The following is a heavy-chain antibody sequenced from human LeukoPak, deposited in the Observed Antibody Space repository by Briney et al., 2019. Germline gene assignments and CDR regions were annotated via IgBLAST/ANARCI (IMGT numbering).Heavy chain of an antibody. CDR1: GFTFSSYG. J-gene: IGHJ4*02. V-gene: IGHV3-30*18. D-gene: IGHD3/OR15-3a*01. CDR3: AKHCERHDGFWYFDY. CDR2: ISYDGSNK. Sequence: GGSLRLSCAASGFTFSSYGMHWVRQAPGKGLEWVAVISYDGSNKYYADSVKGRFTISRDNSKNTLYLQMNSLRAEDTAVYYCAKHCERHDGFWYFDYWGLGTLVTVSS.